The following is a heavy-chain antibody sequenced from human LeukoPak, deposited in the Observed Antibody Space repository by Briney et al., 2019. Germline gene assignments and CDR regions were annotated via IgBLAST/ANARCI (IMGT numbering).Heavy chain of an antibody. D-gene: IGHD3-10*01. CDR2: IYYSGST. J-gene: IGHJ6*02. CDR3: ARDYLVMRDYYGSGSYNYYYGMDV. V-gene: IGHV4-30-4*01. Sequence: SETLSLTCTVSGGSISSGDYYWSWIRQPPGKGLEWIGYIYYSGSTYYNPSLKGRVTISVDTSKNQFSLKLSSVTAADTAVYYCARDYLVMRDYYGSGSYNYYYGMDVWGQGTTVTVSS. CDR1: GGSISSGDYY.